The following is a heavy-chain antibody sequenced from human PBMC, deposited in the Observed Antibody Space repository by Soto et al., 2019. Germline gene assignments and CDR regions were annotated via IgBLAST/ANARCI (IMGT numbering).Heavy chain of an antibody. V-gene: IGHV4-39*01. J-gene: IGHJ5*02. CDR2: IYYSGST. CDR3: AGIVGYYDYIWGSYRLNWFDP. Sequence: LETLSLPWTVSCGSISSSSYYWGWIRQPPGEGRECIGSIYYSGSTYYNPSLKSRVTISVDTSKNQFSLKLSSVTAADTAVYYCAGIVGYYDYIWGSYRLNWFDPWGQGTLVTVSS. D-gene: IGHD3-16*02. CDR1: CGSISSSSYY.